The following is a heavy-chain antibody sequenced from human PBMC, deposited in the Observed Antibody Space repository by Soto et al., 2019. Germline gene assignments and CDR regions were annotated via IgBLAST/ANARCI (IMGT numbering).Heavy chain of an antibody. CDR2: IFPGDSGT. D-gene: IGHD3-10*01. CDR1: GYSFTNYW. V-gene: IGHV5-51*01. J-gene: IGHJ5*02. CDR3: ARHGTLVRATRVDP. Sequence: GESLKISCEASGYSFTNYWIGWVRQMPGKGLEWMGIIFPGDSGTIYSPSFRGQVTISADKSISTAYLQWSSLKASDTAVYYCARHGTLVRATRVDPWGQGTLVTVSS.